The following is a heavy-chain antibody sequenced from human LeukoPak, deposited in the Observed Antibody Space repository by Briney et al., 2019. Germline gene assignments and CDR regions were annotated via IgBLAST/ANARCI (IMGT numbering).Heavy chain of an antibody. CDR2: INHSGST. Sequence: SETLSLTCAVYGGSFSGYYWSGIRQPPGKGLEWIGEINHSGSTNYNPSLKSRVTISVDTSKNQFSLKLSSVTAADTAVYYCAGARSYYYDSSGFYYFDYWGQGTLVTVSS. V-gene: IGHV4-34*01. J-gene: IGHJ4*02. CDR3: AGARSYYYDSSGFYYFDY. CDR1: GGSFSGYY. D-gene: IGHD3-22*01.